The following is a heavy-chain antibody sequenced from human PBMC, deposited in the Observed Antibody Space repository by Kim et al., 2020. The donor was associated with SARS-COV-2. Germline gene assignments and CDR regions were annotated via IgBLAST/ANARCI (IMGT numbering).Heavy chain of an antibody. CDR2: INHSGST. CDR3: ARGFQHPLWFGERGSWYF. J-gene: IGHJ2*01. Sequence: SETLSLTCAVYGGSFSGYYWSWIRQPPGKGLEWIGEINHSGSTNYNPSLKSRVTISVDTSKNQFSLKLSSVTAADTAVYYCARGFQHPLWFGERGSWYF. V-gene: IGHV4-34*01. D-gene: IGHD3-10*01. CDR1: GGSFSGYY.